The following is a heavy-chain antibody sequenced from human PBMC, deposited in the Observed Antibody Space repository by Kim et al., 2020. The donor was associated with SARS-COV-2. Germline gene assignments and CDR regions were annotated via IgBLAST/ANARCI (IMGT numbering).Heavy chain of an antibody. CDR1: GGPFSSYY. J-gene: IGHJ4*02. Sequence: SETLSLTCAMSGGPFSSYYWNWIRQPPGKGLECIGEINHNGSPKYNPSLKSRVTISVTTSKVQFSLQLRSVTAADTAVYYCAKFVHVETGLADYWGQGTLVTVSS. CDR2: INHNGSP. V-gene: IGHV4-34*01. CDR3: AKFVHVETGLADY. D-gene: IGHD5-18*01.